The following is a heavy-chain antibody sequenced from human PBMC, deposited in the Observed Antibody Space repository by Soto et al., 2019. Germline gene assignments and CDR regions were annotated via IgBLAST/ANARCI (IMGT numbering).Heavy chain of an antibody. D-gene: IGHD2-15*01. V-gene: IGHV3-23*01. CDR3: AKALRVVAARYYFDY. CDR2: ISGSGGST. J-gene: IGHJ4*02. CDR1: GYTFRSDA. Sequence: EVQLLESGGGLVQPGGSLRLSCAACGYTFRSDAMSWVRQAPGKGLEWVSAISGSGGSTYYADSVKGRFTISRDNSKNTLYRQMNSLRAEDTAVYYCAKALRVVAARYYFDYWGQGTLVTASS.